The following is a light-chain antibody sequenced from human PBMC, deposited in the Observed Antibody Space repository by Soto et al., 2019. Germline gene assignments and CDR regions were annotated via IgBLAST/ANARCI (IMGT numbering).Light chain of an antibody. Sequence: DIQMTQSPSSLSASIGDRVTITCRASQSISSDLCWYQQKPGNAPKLLLYASILQSGVPSRFSGSGSGTDFTLTITSLQHEDFATYYWQQGHGTFGQGTKVEVK. CDR2: AS. V-gene: IGKV1-39*01. J-gene: IGKJ1*01. CDR3: QQGHGT. CDR1: QSISSD.